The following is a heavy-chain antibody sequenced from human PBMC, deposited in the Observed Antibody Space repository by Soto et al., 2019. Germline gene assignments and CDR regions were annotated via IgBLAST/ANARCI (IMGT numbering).Heavy chain of an antibody. D-gene: IGHD5-18*01. CDR3: ARGSISYGFFPTAGSFDY. J-gene: IGHJ4*02. CDR2: IIPIFGTA. Sequence: SVKVSCKASGGTFSSYAISWVRQAPGQGLEWMGGIIPIFGTANYAQKFQGRVTITADESTSTAYMELSSLRSEDTAVYYCARGSISYGFFPTAGSFDYSAQRTLDTGSS. V-gene: IGHV1-69*13. CDR1: GGTFSSYA.